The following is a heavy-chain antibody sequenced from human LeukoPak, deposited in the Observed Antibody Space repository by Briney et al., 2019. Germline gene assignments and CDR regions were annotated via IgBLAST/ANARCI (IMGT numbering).Heavy chain of an antibody. CDR3: ARGGLVRGSINSLIGFDV. CDR1: GDSVSRTDAG. CDR2: TYYGFKWYKDDAGWYK. J-gene: IGHJ3*01. D-gene: IGHD3-10*01. V-gene: IGHV6-1*01. Sequence: SQTLSLTCAISGDSVSRTDAGWSWIRQSPSRGLEWLGSTYYGFKWYKDDAGWYKDDAGYLKSRITINVDTVMNQFSLQLNSVTPEDTALYYCARGGLVRGSINSLIGFDVWGQGIMVTVSS.